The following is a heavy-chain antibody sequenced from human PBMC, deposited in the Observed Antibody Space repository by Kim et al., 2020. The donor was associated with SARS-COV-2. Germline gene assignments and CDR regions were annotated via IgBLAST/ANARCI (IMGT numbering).Heavy chain of an antibody. J-gene: IGHJ4*02. CDR2: ISGRSCST. CDR3: MKDTDEGGPNTSD. CDR1: GFAFSSYA. V-gene: IGHV3-23*01. Sequence: GGSLRLSCAASGFAFSSYAMSWVRQPPGKGLEWVSTISGRSCSTYYPDSVKGRFTISRDNSKSSLYLQMNSLRDDDTAVYYCMKDTDEGGPNTSDWGQGTLVTVSS. D-gene: IGHD3-16*01.